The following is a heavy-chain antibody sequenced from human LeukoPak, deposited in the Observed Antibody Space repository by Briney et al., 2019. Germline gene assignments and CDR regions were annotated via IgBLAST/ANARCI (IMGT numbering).Heavy chain of an antibody. V-gene: IGHV3-23*01. CDR1: RFTFSSYA. D-gene: IGHD3-10*01. CDR3: ARDLGGSGNYYPYFDC. Sequence: GGSLRLSCAASRFTFSSYAMNWVRQAPGKGLERVSVISGSGGSTSYADSVKGRFTISRDNSKNTLYLQMNSLRAEDTAVYYCARDLGGSGNYYPYFDCWGQGTLVTVSS. J-gene: IGHJ4*02. CDR2: ISGSGGST.